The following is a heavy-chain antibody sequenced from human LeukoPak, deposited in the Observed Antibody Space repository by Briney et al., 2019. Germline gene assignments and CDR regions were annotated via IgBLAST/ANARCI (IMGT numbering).Heavy chain of an antibody. D-gene: IGHD6-13*01. Sequence: VASVKVSCKASGYTFTIYGNSWVRQAPGQGLEWMGWISAYNGNTNYAQKLQGRVTMTTDTSTSTAYMELRSLRSDDTAVYYCARVGYIAAAGIQLSLWFDPWGQGTLVTVSS. CDR1: GYTFTIYG. CDR2: ISAYNGNT. V-gene: IGHV1-18*01. J-gene: IGHJ5*02. CDR3: ARVGYIAAAGIQLSLWFDP.